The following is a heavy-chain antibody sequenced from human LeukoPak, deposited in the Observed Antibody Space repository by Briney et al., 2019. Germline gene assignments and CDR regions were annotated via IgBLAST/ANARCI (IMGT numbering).Heavy chain of an antibody. CDR2: IRGTGGST. CDR1: GFTFSSFA. D-gene: IGHD6-13*01. Sequence: GGSLRLSCAASGFTFSSFAMTWVRQAPGKGLQWVSGIRGTGGSTYYADSVKGRFTISRDNSKNTLYLQMNGLRAEDTAVYYCAKDTGNSWYGLDFWGQGTLVTVSS. CDR3: AKDTGNSWYGLDF. J-gene: IGHJ4*02. V-gene: IGHV3-23*01.